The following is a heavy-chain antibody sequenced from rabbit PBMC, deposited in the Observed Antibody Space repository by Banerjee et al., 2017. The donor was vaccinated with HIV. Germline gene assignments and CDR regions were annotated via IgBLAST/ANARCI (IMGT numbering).Heavy chain of an antibody. CDR2: IYTRSGST. CDR3: ARDSYAGYAGYGYANL. V-gene: IGHV1S40*01. CDR1: GLDFSSSYY. J-gene: IGHJ4*01. Sequence: QSLEESGGDLVKPGASLTLTCKASGLDFSSSYYMCWVRQAPGKGLEWIACIYTRSGSTYYASWAKGRFTISKTSSTTVTLQMTSLTAADTATYFCARDSYAGYAGYGYANLWGQGTLVTVS. D-gene: IGHD6-1*01.